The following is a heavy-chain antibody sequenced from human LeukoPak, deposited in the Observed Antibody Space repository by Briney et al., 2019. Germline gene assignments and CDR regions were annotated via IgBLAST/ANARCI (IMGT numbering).Heavy chain of an antibody. CDR1: GYTFTSYG. V-gene: IGHV1-18*01. Sequence: ASVKVSCKASGYTFTSYGISWVRQAPGQGLAWMGWISAYNGNTNYAQKLQGRVTMTTDTSTSTAYMELRSLRSDDTAVYYCARVQSCSGGSCYFQGDYWGQGTLVTVSS. CDR3: ARVQSCSGGSCYFQGDY. J-gene: IGHJ4*02. CDR2: ISAYNGNT. D-gene: IGHD2-15*01.